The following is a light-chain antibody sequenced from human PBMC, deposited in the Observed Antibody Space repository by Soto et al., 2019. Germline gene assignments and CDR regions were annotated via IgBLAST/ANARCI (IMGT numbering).Light chain of an antibody. V-gene: IGKV1-9*01. CDR2: SAS. CDR3: QQLKTYPYT. CDR1: QDINKF. J-gene: IGKJ2*01. Sequence: IQLIQSPSPLSASVGDRVTITCRASQDINKFLAWFQQNPGKAPKLLVYSASTLQSAVPSRFSGSGSGTDFALTISSLQPEDFATYYCQQLKTYPYTFGQGTKLEIK.